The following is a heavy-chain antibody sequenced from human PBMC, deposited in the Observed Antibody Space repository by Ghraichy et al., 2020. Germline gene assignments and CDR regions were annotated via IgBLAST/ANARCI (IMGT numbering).Heavy chain of an antibody. J-gene: IGHJ4*02. CDR1: GFTFNSYA. CDR3: AKETQRTTAAGPIDY. D-gene: IGHD6-13*01. CDR2: ISGRGSTT. Sequence: GGSLRLSCAGSGFTFNSYAMNWVRQAPGKGLEWVSIISGRGSTTYYADSVKGRFTISRDNSKNILYLQMNSLRADDTAVYYCAKETQRTTAAGPIDYWGQGTMVTVS. V-gene: IGHV3-23*01.